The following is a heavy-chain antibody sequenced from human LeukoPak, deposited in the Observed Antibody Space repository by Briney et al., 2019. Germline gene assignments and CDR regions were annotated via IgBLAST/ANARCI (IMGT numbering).Heavy chain of an antibody. Sequence: GGSLRLSCAASGFTVSDYYMNWVRQAPGKGLEWVSVICRGGFTYYADSVRGRFSISRDNSKNTLYLQMNSLRAEDTALYYCAREFLGFHPWGQGTLVTVSS. CDR3: AREFLGFHP. CDR1: GFTVSDYY. D-gene: IGHD2/OR15-2a*01. CDR2: ICRGGFT. J-gene: IGHJ5*02. V-gene: IGHV3-53*01.